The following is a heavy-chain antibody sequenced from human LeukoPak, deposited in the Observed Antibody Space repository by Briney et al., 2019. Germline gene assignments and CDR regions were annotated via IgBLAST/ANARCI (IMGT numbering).Heavy chain of an antibody. Sequence: SVKVSCEASGGTFSSYAISWVRQAPGQGLEWMGGIIPIFGTANYAQKFQGRVTITADESTSTAYMELSSLRSEDTAVYYCARGGSSGWSLTPDFDYWGQGTLVTVSS. CDR2: IIPIFGTA. D-gene: IGHD6-19*01. CDR3: ARGGSSGWSLTPDFDY. J-gene: IGHJ4*02. V-gene: IGHV1-69*13. CDR1: GGTFSSYA.